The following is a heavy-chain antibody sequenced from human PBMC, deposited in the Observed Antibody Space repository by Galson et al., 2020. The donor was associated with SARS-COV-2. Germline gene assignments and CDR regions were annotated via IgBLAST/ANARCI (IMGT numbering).Heavy chain of an antibody. CDR2: IYWDDDK. CDR3: AHSLATVTPDD. CDR1: GFSLSTSGVG. D-gene: IGHD4-17*01. Sequence: KMSGPTLVKPTQTLTLTCTFSGFSLSTSGVGVGWIRQPPAKALKWLALIYWDDDKRYSPSLKSRLTITKDTSNNQVVLTMTNMDPVDTATYYCAHSLATVTPDDWGQGTLVTVSS. J-gene: IGHJ4*02. V-gene: IGHV2-5*02.